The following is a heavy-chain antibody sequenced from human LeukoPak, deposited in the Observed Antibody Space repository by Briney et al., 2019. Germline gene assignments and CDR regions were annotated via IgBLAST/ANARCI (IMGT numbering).Heavy chain of an antibody. J-gene: IGHJ5*02. CDR2: IIPIFGTA. CDR1: GGTFSSYA. D-gene: IGHD3-22*01. V-gene: IGHV1-69*05. Sequence: SVKVSRKASGGTFSSYAISWVRQAPGQGLEWMGGIIPIFGTANYAQKFQGRVTITTDESTSTAYMELSSLRSEDTAVYHCAIRHYYDSSGYYVWFDPWGQGTLVTVSS. CDR3: AIRHYYDSSGYYVWFDP.